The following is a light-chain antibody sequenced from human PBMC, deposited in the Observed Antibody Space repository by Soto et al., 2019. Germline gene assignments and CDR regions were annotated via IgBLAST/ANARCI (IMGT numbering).Light chain of an antibody. V-gene: IGLV2-14*01. CDR3: SSYTRSSTRV. J-gene: IGLJ1*01. CDR1: SSDVGGYNY. Sequence: QSALTQPASVSGSPGQSITISCTGTSSDVGGYNYVSWYQQYPGKAPKLMIYEVSNRPSGVSNRFSGSESGNTASLTISGLQAEDEADYYCSSYTRSSTRVFGTGTKLTVL. CDR2: EVS.